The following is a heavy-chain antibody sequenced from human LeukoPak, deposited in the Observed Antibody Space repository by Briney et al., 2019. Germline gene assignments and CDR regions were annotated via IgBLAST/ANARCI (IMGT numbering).Heavy chain of an antibody. CDR1: GGSISSSSYY. CDR2: ISSGSSYI. D-gene: IGHD5/OR15-5a*01. J-gene: IGHJ4*02. Sequence: ETLSLTCTVSGGSISSSSYYWGWVRQAPGKGLEWVSIISSGSSYIHYADSVKGRFTISRDNAKNSLYLQMNSLRAEDTAVYYCARQKYLRGPDVEYFDYWGQGTLVTVSS. V-gene: IGHV3-21*01. CDR3: ARQKYLRGPDVEYFDY.